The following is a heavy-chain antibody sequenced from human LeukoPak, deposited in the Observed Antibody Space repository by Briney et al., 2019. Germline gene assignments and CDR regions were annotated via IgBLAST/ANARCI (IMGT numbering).Heavy chain of an antibody. CDR1: GFTFSSYA. D-gene: IGHD3/OR15-3a*01. CDR3: AKSPRGYYYYGMDV. CDR2: ISGRGGST. J-gene: IGHJ6*02. V-gene: IGHV3-23*01. Sequence: GGSLRLSCAASGFTFSSYAMSWVRQAPGKGREWVSAISGRGGSTYYADSVKGGVTISRDNSKNTLYLQMNSLRAEDTAVYYCAKSPRGYYYYGMDVWGQGTTVTVS.